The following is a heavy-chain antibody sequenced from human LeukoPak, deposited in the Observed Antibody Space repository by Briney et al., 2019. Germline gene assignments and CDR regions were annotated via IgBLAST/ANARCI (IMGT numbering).Heavy chain of an antibody. Sequence: AISGSGGSTYYADSVKGRFTISRDNSKNTLYLQMDSLRAEDTAVYYCAKRSYSSGYYRHFDYWGQGTLVTVSS. J-gene: IGHJ4*02. CDR3: AKRSYSSGYYRHFDY. D-gene: IGHD3-22*01. CDR2: ISGSGGST. V-gene: IGHV3-23*01.